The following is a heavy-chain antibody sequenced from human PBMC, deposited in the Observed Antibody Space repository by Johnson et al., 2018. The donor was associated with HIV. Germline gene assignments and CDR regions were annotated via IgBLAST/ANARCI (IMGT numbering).Heavy chain of an antibody. CDR3: AREGNYYDSSSHAFDI. CDR2: ISYDGSNK. D-gene: IGHD3-22*01. Sequence: VQLVESGGGVVQPGRSLRLSCAASGFTFTFYAMHWVRQAPGTGLEWVAVISYDGSNKYYADSVKGRFTISRDNSKNTLYLQMNSLRAEDTAVYYCAREGNYYDSSSHAFDIWGQGTMVTVSS. J-gene: IGHJ3*02. V-gene: IGHV3-30-3*01. CDR1: GFTFTFYA.